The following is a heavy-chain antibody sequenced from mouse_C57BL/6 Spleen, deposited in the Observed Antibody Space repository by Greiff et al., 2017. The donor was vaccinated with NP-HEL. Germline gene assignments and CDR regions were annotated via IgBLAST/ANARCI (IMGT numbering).Heavy chain of an antibody. Sequence: DVMLVESGGGLVKPGGSLKLSCAASGFTFSDYGMHWVRQAPEKGLEWVAYISSGSSTIYYADTVKGRFTISRDNAKNTLFLQMTSLRSEDTAMYYCARWGPGNYFDYWGQGTTLTVSS. CDR1: GFTFSDYG. V-gene: IGHV5-17*01. CDR2: ISSGSSTI. CDR3: ARWGPGNYFDY. J-gene: IGHJ2*01.